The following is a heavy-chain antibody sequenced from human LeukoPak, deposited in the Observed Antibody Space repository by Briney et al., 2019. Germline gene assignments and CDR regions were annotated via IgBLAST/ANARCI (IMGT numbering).Heavy chain of an antibody. CDR3: ATGGNFYYSH. V-gene: IGHV3-33*01. CDR1: GFTFRDYG. D-gene: IGHD4-11*01. J-gene: IGHJ1*01. CDR2: AYGDGSSQ. Sequence: GRSLRLSCVASGFTFRDYGMHWVRQAPGKGLEWVAVAYGDGSSQYYADSVKGRFSISKDISKNTLSLQMNSLRAEDTAVYSCATGGNFYYSHWGQGTLVTVSS.